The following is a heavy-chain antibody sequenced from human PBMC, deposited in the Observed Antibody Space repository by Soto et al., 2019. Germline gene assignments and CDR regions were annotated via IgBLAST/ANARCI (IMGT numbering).Heavy chain of an antibody. V-gene: IGHV3-23*01. D-gene: IGHD6-6*01. CDR2: IGDTGVTA. CDR3: AKDSQYSSTWGCFDS. Sequence: EVQLLESGGDLVQPGGSLRLSCAASGFSFSTYRMSWVRQTPGKGLEWVSIIGDTGVTAFYADFAGGRFTISRDNSKNTLFLQMDRLGAEDTAVYYCAKDSQYSSTWGCFDSWGQGTLVTISS. J-gene: IGHJ4*02. CDR1: GFSFSTYR.